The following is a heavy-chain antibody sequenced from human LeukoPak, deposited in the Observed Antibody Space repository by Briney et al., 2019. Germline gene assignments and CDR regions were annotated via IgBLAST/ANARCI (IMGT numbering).Heavy chain of an antibody. J-gene: IGHJ3*02. Sequence: PSETLSLTCTVSGGSISSYYWSWIRQPPGKGLEWIGEINHSGSTNYNPSLKSRVTISVDTSKNQFSLKLSSVTAADTAVYYCARGWHYDFWSGYYAFDIWGQGTMVTVSS. CDR3: ARGWHYDFWSGYYAFDI. D-gene: IGHD3-3*01. CDR1: GGSISSYY. CDR2: INHSGST. V-gene: IGHV4-34*01.